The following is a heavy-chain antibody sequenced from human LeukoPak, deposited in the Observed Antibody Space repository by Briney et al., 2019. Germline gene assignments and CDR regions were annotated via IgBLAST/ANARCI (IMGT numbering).Heavy chain of an antibody. Sequence: PSETLSLTCAVYGGSFSGYYWSWIRQPPGKGLEWIGEINHSGSTNYNPSLKSRFTISVDTSKNQFSLKLSSVTAADTAVYYCARMASGTMVRGVIPFSYYFDYWGQGTLVTASS. V-gene: IGHV4-34*01. D-gene: IGHD3-10*01. J-gene: IGHJ4*02. CDR1: GGSFSGYY. CDR2: INHSGST. CDR3: ARMASGTMVRGVIPFSYYFDY.